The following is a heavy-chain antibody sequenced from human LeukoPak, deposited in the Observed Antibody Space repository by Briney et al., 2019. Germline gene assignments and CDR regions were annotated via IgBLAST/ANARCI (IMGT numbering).Heavy chain of an antibody. CDR2: SSAYNGNT. V-gene: IGHV1-18*01. CDR1: GYTFTSYG. D-gene: IGHD1-7*01. Sequence: EASVKVSCKASGYTFTSYGISWVRQAPGQGLEWMGWSSAYNGNTNYAQKLQGRVTMTTDTSTSTAYMELRSLRSDDTAVYHCASARGSYNWNYHWFDPWGQGTLVTVSS. J-gene: IGHJ5*02. CDR3: ASARGSYNWNYHWFDP.